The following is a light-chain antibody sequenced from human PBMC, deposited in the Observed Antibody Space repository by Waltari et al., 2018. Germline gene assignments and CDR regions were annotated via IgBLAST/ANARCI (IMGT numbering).Light chain of an antibody. V-gene: IGKV2-28*01. CDR3: AQVLHTPLT. CDR2: LGS. J-gene: IGKJ4*01. Sequence: DIVMTQSPLSLPVTPGEPASITFRSSQSFLSSNGNNYLDWYLQKAGQSPQLLIYLGSNRASGVPDRFSGSGSGTDFTLKISRVEAEDVGVYYCAQVLHTPLTFGGGTKVEIK. CDR1: QSFLSSNGNNY.